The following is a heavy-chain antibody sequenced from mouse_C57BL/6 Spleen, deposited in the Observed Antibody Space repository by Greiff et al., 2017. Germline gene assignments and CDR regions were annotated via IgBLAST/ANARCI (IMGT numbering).Heavy chain of an antibody. CDR1: GFTFSDYY. J-gene: IGHJ1*03. D-gene: IGHD1-1*01. V-gene: IGHV5-16*01. CDR2: INYDGSST. CDR3: AREDYYGSRTWYFDV. Sequence: EVQRVESEGGLVQPGSSMKLSCTASGFTFSDYYMAWVRQVPEKGLEWVANINYDGSSTYYLDSLKSRFIISRDNAKNILYLQMSSLKSEDTATYYCAREDYYGSRTWYFDVWGTGTTVTVSS.